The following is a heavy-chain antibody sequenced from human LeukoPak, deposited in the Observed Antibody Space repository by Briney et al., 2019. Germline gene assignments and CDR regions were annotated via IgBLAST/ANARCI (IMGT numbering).Heavy chain of an antibody. CDR2: INANSVST. Sequence: GGSLRLSCAASGFAFSVYAMSWVRQPPGKGLEWVSTINANSVSTSYAASVSGRFTISRDNAKDTGYLQLNRLRTDDTATYYCARPISGGLAVTADWFRPWGQGTLVVVSS. CDR3: ARPISGGLAVTADWFRP. J-gene: IGHJ5*02. V-gene: IGHV3-23*01. CDR1: GFAFSVYA. D-gene: IGHD6-19*01.